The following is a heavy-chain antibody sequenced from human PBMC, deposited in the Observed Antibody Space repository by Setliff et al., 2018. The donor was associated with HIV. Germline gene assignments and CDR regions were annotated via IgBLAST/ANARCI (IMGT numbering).Heavy chain of an antibody. CDR3: ARLGYYNLWSGYWTDT. J-gene: IGHJ4*02. CDR2: VYYNGDT. Sequence: SETLSLTCNVLDFSIGATSYYWGWIRQPPGKGLQWIGSVYYNGDTKYNPSLKSRLVISVNKTKNQFSLMLNSLTVADTAVYYCARLGYYNLWSGYWTDTWGQGKSVTVSS. CDR1: DFSIGATSYY. D-gene: IGHD3-3*01. V-gene: IGHV4-39*01.